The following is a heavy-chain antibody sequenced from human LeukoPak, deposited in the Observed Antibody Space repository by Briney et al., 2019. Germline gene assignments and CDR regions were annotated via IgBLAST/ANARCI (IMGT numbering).Heavy chain of an antibody. D-gene: IGHD3-10*01. CDR2: ISGSGGST. CDR3: ANPIWFGESYGDY. V-gene: IGHV3-23*01. CDR1: GFTLSSYA. Sequence: GGSLRLSCAASGFTLSSYAMSWVRQAPGKGLEWVSAISGSGGSTYYADSVKGRFTTSRDNSKNTLYLQMNSLRAEDTAVYYRANPIWFGESYGDYWGQGTLVTVSS. J-gene: IGHJ4*02.